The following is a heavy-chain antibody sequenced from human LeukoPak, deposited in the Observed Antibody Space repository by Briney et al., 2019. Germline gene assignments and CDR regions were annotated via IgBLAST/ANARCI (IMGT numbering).Heavy chain of an antibody. CDR1: GGSISSSNYY. V-gene: IGHV4-39*01. J-gene: IGHJ4*02. D-gene: IGHD3-22*01. CDR2: IYYSGST. CDR3: AGPLLTYYSDSSAYS. Sequence: SETLSLTCTVSGGSISSSNYYWGWIRQPPGKGLEWIGIIYYSGSTSYNPSLKSRVTISIDTSKNQFSLKLSSVTAADTAVYYCAGPLLTYYSDSSAYSWGQGTLVTVSS.